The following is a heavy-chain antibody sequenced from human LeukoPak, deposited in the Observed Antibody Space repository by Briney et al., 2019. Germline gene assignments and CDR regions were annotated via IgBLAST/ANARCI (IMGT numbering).Heavy chain of an antibody. D-gene: IGHD3-16*01. CDR3: ARASMGGPETYFDY. CDR1: GGSISSYL. CDR2: IYYSGST. Sequence: SETLSLTCTVSGGSISSYLWSWIRQPPGKGLEWIGYIYYSGSTNYNPSLKSRVTISVDTSKNQFSLKLSSVTAADTAVYYCARASMGGPETYFDYWGQGTLVTVSS. V-gene: IGHV4-59*01. J-gene: IGHJ4*02.